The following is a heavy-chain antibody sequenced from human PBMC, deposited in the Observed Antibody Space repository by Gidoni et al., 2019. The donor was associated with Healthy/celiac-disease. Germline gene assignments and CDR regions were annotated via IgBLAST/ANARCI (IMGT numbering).Heavy chain of an antibody. D-gene: IGHD3-3*01. CDR2: IKSKTDGGKT. CDR1: GFTFSNAW. CDR3: TTASTIFGVVPIDY. V-gene: IGHV3-15*01. Sequence: VHLVESGGGLVKPGGSLRLSCAASGFTFSNAWMSWVRQAPGKGLEWVGRIKSKTDGGKTDYAAPVKGRFTISRDDSKNTLYLQMNSLKTEDTAVYYCTTASTIFGVVPIDYWGQGTLVTVSS. J-gene: IGHJ4*02.